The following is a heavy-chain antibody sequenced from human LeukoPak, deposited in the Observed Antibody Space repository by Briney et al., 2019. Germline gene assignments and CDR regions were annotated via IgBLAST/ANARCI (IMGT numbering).Heavy chain of an antibody. V-gene: IGHV3-74*01. CDR1: GFTFSSYR. D-gene: IGHD3-16*01. CDR2: IDTDGSST. J-gene: IGHJ4*02. Sequence: PGGSLRLSCAASGFTFSSYRMHWVRQGPGKGLVWVSRIDTDGSSTSYADSVKGRFTISRDNAKNTLYLQMNSLRAEDTAVYYCIRDLFDDYSLDYWGQGALVTVSS. CDR3: IRDLFDDYSLDY.